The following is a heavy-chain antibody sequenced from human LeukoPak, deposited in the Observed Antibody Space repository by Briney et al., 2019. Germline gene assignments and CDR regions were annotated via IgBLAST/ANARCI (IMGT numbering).Heavy chain of an antibody. CDR3: ARTYYYDNSAGFGY. CDR1: GFTFSSYS. D-gene: IGHD3-22*01. Sequence: PGGSLSLSCATSGFTFSSYSMNWVRQAPGKGLEWVSSICSSSSYINYADSVEGRFTISRDNAKNSLYLQMNSLRAEDTAVYYCARTYYYDNSAGFGYWGQGTLVTVSS. CDR2: ICSSSSYI. V-gene: IGHV3-21*01. J-gene: IGHJ4*02.